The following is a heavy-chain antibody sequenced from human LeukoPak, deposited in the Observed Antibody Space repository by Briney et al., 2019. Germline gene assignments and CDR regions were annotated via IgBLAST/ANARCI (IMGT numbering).Heavy chain of an antibody. Sequence: SETLSLTCAVSGGSFSGYFWSWIRQPPGKGLEWIGEINHSGSTNYNPSLKSRVTISVDTSKNQFSLKLNSVTAADTAMYFCARRFSGYYYYYCGMDVWGQGTTVTVSS. V-gene: IGHV4-34*01. CDR3: ARRFSGYYYYYCGMDV. D-gene: IGHD3-3*01. J-gene: IGHJ6*02. CDR1: GGSFSGYF. CDR2: INHSGST.